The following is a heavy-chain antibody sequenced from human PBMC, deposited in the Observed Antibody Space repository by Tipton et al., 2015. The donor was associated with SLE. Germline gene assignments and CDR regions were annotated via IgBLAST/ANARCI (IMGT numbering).Heavy chain of an antibody. V-gene: IGHV4-39*07. CDR2: IYYSGST. CDR3: ARARGDIVVVPAAIPNWFDP. J-gene: IGHJ5*02. CDR1: GGSISSSSYY. Sequence: TLSLTCTVSGGSISSSSYYWGWIRQPPGKGLGWIWSIYYSGSTYDNPSLKSRVTRSVDTSKNQFSLKLSSVTAADTAVYYCARARGDIVVVPAAIPNWFDPWGQGTLVTVSS. D-gene: IGHD2-2*02.